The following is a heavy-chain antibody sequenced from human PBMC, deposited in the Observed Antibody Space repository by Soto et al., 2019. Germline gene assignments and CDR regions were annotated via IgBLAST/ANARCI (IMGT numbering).Heavy chain of an antibody. D-gene: IGHD3-9*01. CDR1: GFTFSSYG. J-gene: IGHJ3*02. Sequence: GGSLRLSCAASGFTFSSYGMHWVRQAPGKGLEWVAVISYDGSNKYYADSVKGRFTISRDNSKNTLYLQMNSLRAEDTAVYYCAKDAKYFDWSHAFDIWGQGTMVTV. CDR2: ISYDGSNK. V-gene: IGHV3-30*18. CDR3: AKDAKYFDWSHAFDI.